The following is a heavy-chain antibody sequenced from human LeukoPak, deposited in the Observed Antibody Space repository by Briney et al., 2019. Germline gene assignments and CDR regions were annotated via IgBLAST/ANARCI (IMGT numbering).Heavy chain of an antibody. V-gene: IGHV1-46*01. J-gene: IGHJ4*02. CDR2: INPRSGST. CDR3: AREGDGYKNFDY. D-gene: IGHD5-24*01. Sequence: ASVKVSCKASGYTFINYFIHWVRQAPGQGLEWMGVINPRSGSTTYAQNFQGRVTMTWDTSTNTVDVELSSLRSEDTAVYYCAREGDGYKNFDYWGRGTQVTVSS. CDR1: GYTFINYF.